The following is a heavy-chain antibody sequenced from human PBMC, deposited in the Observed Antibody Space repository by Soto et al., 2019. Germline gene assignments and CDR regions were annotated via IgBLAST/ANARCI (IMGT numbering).Heavy chain of an antibody. D-gene: IGHD2-2*01. CDR2: IWSDGNNK. CDR3: SRGGYCSSTSCRYYYYYGMDV. J-gene: IGHJ6*02. V-gene: IGHV3-33*01. Sequence: VGSLRLSCAASGFTFSSYGMHWVRQAPGKGLEWVAVIWSDGNNKYYADSVKGRFTISRDNSKNTLYLQMNSLRAEDTALYFCSRGGYCSSTSCRYYYYYGMDVWGQGTTVTVSS. CDR1: GFTFSSYG.